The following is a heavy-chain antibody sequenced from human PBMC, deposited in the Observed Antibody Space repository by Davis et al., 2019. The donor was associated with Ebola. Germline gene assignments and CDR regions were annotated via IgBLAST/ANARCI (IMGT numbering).Heavy chain of an antibody. CDR2: IWFDGRNA. J-gene: IGHJ4*02. CDR3: ARDDCSGGSCYLFAY. CDR1: GFTFSNYG. Sequence: GGSLRLSCAASGFTFSNYGMHWVRQTPGKGLEWVAFIWFDGRNAHYIDSVKGRFTISRDNAKNSLYLQMNSLRAEDTAVYYCARDDCSGGSCYLFAYWGQGTLVTVSS. V-gene: IGHV3-33*01. D-gene: IGHD2-15*01.